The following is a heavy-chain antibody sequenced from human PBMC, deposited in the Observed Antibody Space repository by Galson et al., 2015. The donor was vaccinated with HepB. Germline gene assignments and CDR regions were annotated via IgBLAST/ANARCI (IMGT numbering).Heavy chain of an antibody. V-gene: IGHV3-7*01. D-gene: IGHD4-17*01. J-gene: IGHJ4*02. CDR2: IKHVGSEE. CDR1: GFTFSGYW. CDR3: ARVRHDHGDYVSPNFDY. Sequence: SLRLSCAASGFTFSGYWMSWVRQAPGKGLEWVANIKHVGSEEDYVDSVKGRFTISRDNAKNSLYLQMNSLRVEDTAVDYCARVRHDHGDYVSPNFDYWGQGTLVTVSS.